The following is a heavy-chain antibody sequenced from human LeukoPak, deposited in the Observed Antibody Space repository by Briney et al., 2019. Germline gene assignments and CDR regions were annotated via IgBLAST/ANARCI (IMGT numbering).Heavy chain of an antibody. D-gene: IGHD3-22*01. Sequence: GGSLTLFCAASGFTSNNYAINWVRQAPGKGLEWVSGISDYSEKIKYADSVKGRFTISNDTSKNTVDLHMSSLRVDDTAVYYCAAENGGRVVGDDPFDIWGQGTMVTVSA. V-gene: IGHV3-23*01. CDR2: ISDYSEKI. J-gene: IGHJ3*02. CDR1: GFTSNNYA. CDR3: AAENGGRVVGDDPFDI.